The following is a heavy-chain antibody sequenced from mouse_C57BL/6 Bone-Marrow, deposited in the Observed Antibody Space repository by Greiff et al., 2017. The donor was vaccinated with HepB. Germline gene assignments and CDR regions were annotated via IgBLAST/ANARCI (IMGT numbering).Heavy chain of an antibody. J-gene: IGHJ2*01. CDR1: GYTFTSYW. D-gene: IGHD2-4*01. CDR2: INPSNGGT. Sequence: VQRVESGTELVKPGASVKLSCKASGYTFTSYWMHWVKQRPGQGLEWIGNINPSNGGTNYNEKFKSKATLTVDKSSSTAYMQLSSLTSEDSAVYYCATIYYEYGGGFDYWGQGTTLTVSS. CDR3: ATIYYEYGGGFDY. V-gene: IGHV1-53*01.